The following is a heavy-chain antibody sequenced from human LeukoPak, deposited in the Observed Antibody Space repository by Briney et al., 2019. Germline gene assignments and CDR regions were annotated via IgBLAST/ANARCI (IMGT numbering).Heavy chain of an antibody. CDR1: GFTFSRYW. D-gene: IGHD5-12*01. Sequence: GGSLRLSCAASGFTFSRYWMHWVRQAPGKGLVWVSRINSDGSSTSYADSVKGRLTISRDNAKNTLYLQMNSLRAEDTAVYYCARPRYSGYDFDHWGQGTLVTVSS. CDR3: ARPRYSGYDFDH. CDR2: INSDGSST. V-gene: IGHV3-74*01. J-gene: IGHJ4*02.